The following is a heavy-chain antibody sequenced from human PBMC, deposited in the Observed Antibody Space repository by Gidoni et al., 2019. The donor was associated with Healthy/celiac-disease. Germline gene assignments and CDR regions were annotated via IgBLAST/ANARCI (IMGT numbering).Heavy chain of an antibody. J-gene: IGHJ4*02. CDR2: INWNGGST. V-gene: IGHV3-20*04. D-gene: IGHD2-15*01. Sequence: EVQLVESGGGVVRPGGSLRLPCAASGSPFVDYGMSWVRQAPGKGLEWVSGINWNGGSTGYADSVKGRFTISRDNAKNSLYLQMNSLRAEDTAVYYCARGQGYCSGGSCSPFDYWGQGTLVTVSS. CDR1: GSPFVDYG. CDR3: ARGQGYCSGGSCSPFDY.